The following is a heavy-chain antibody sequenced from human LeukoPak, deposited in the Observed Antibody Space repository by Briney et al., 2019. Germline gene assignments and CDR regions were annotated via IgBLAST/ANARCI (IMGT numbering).Heavy chain of an antibody. V-gene: IGHV4-34*01. CDR1: GGSFSGYY. Sequence: PSETLSLTCAVYGGSFSGYYWSWIRQPPGKGLEWIGEINHSGSTNYNPSLKSRVTISVDTSKNQFSLKLSSVTAADTAGYYCATFAGEYSYGWSMIDYWGQGTLVTVSS. CDR2: INHSGST. CDR3: ATFAGEYSYGWSMIDY. J-gene: IGHJ4*02. D-gene: IGHD5-18*01.